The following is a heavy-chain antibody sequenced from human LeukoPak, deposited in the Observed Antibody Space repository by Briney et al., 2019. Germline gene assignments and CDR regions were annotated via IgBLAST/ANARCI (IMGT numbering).Heavy chain of an antibody. CDR3: ARDGFVGAADY. D-gene: IGHD6-13*01. CDR1: EFIFSGYW. CDR2: IKQDGSEK. Sequence: PGGSLRLSCVASEFIFSGYWMNWVRQAPGKGLEWVANIKQDGSEKQYVDSVRGRFTISRDNAKNSLYLQMNSLRVEDTAVYYCARDGFVGAADYWGQGTLVTVSS. J-gene: IGHJ4*02. V-gene: IGHV3-7*01.